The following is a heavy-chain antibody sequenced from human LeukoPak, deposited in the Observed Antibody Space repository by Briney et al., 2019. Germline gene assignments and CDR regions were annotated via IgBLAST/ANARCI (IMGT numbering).Heavy chain of an antibody. CDR2: ISTSGNVI. Sequence: GGSLRLSCAASGFAVSSYEMNWIRQAPGKGLEWVAYISTSGNVIYYADSVKGRFTISRDNARNSLYLQMNSLRAEDTVIYYCARDAAPGVANPVLLDYWGQGTLVTVSS. CDR1: GFAVSSYE. V-gene: IGHV3-48*03. J-gene: IGHJ4*02. D-gene: IGHD7-27*01. CDR3: ARDAAPGVANPVLLDY.